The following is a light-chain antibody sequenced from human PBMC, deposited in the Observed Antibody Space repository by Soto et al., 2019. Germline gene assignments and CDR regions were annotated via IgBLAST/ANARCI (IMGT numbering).Light chain of an antibody. V-gene: IGKV4-1*01. CDR2: WAS. CDR3: QQYYTTPVT. J-gene: IGKJ1*01. Sequence: DIVMTQSPDSLAVSLGERATINCKSSQSLLHLAWYQQKPGQPPKLLIYWASTRESGVPDRFSGSASGTDFTLTISSLQAKDVAVYYCQQYYTTPVTFGQGTKVELK. CDR1: QSLLH.